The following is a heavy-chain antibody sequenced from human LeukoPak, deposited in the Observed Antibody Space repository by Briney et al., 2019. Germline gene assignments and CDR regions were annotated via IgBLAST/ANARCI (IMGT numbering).Heavy chain of an antibody. CDR2: IRSSGSTI. J-gene: IGHJ4*02. D-gene: IGHD2-2*01. CDR3: ARVDCSSTSCYEFDY. V-gene: IGHV3-11*04. Sequence: GGSLRLSCAASGFTFSDYCMGWIRQAPGKGLEWVSYIRSSGSTIYYADSVKGRFTISRDNAKNSLYLQMNSLRAEDTAVYYCARVDCSSTSCYEFDYWGQGTLVTVSS. CDR1: GFTFSDYC.